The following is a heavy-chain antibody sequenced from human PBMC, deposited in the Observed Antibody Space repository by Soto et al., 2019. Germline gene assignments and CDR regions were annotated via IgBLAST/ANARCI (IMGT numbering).Heavy chain of an antibody. CDR1: GFTFSNAW. CDR3: TTDGYDFWSGSPNYYYYGMDV. D-gene: IGHD3-3*01. J-gene: IGHJ6*02. Sequence: GGSLRLSCAASGFTFSNAWMSWVRQAPGKGLEWVGRVKSKTDGGTTDYAAPVKGRFTISRDDSKNTLYLQMNSLKTEDTAVYYCTTDGYDFWSGSPNYYYYGMDVWGQGTTVTVSS. V-gene: IGHV3-15*01. CDR2: VKSKTDGGTT.